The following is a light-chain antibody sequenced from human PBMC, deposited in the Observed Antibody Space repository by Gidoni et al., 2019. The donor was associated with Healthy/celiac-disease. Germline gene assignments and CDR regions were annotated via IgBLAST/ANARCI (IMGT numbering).Light chain of an antibody. V-gene: IGKV2-28*01. CDR3: MXXLQTXXT. CDR2: LGS. J-gene: IGKJ1*01. CDR1: QSLLHSNGYNY. Sequence: VMTQSPLSLPVTPGEPASISCRSSQSLLHSNGYNYLDWYLQKPGQYPQLLIYLGSNRASGVPDRFSGSGSXTDFTXKISRVEAXDVGVXXCMXXLQTXXTFXQXTKVEIK.